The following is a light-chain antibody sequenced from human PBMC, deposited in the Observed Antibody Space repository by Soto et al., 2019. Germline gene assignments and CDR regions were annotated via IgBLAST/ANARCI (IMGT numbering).Light chain of an antibody. J-gene: IGKJ1*01. CDR2: DAS. Sequence: DIQMTQSPSTLSASVGDRLTITCRASQSISSWLAWYQQKPGKAPKLLIYDASSLESGVPSRFSGSGSGTEFTLTISTLHPDDFATYCCQQYNSYWTFGQGTKVEIK. CDR3: QQYNSYWT. V-gene: IGKV1-5*01. CDR1: QSISSW.